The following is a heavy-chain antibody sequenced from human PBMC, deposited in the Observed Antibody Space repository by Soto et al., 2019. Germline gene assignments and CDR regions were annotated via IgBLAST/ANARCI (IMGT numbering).Heavy chain of an antibody. Sequence: ASVKVSCKASGYPFTAFDINWVRQAAGQGLEWMGWMNPSSGDSAFAQRFQDRITMTRTPSISTAYMELSRLTSDDTAVYFCARQPGGVATPGDDYWGQGTLVTVSS. V-gene: IGHV1-8*01. CDR2: MNPSSGDS. D-gene: IGHD2-15*01. J-gene: IGHJ4*02. CDR3: ARQPGGVATPGDDY. CDR1: GYPFTAFD.